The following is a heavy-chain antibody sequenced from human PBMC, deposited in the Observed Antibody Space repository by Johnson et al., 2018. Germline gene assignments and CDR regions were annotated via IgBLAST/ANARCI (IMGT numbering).Heavy chain of an antibody. CDR1: GYTSDDHA. CDR2: ISWNSGVT. J-gene: IGHJ6*04. CDR3: GKDLSPGGLDV. D-gene: IGHD3-10*01. Sequence: VQLVESGGGLVQPGGSLRLSCAVSGYTSDDHAMHWVRQTPGKGLEWVAGISWNSGVTGYAGSVKGRFIISRDKAKNSLYLQMNSLKTEDAALYYCGKDLSPGGLDVWGKGTTVTVSS. V-gene: IGHV3-9*01.